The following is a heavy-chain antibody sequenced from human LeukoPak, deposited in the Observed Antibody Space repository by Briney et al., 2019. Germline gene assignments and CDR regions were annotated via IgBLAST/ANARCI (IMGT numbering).Heavy chain of an antibody. CDR3: VMDPINIDTFDY. Sequence: PGGSLRLSCAASGFTFTSYTMSWVRQAPGKGLEWVSGINVGSATTYYADSVKGRLTISRDNSKNTLYLQMNSLRVEDTALYFCVMDPINIDTFDYWGQGTLVTASS. D-gene: IGHD5-18*01. J-gene: IGHJ4*02. CDR1: GFTFTSYT. V-gene: IGHV3-23*01. CDR2: INVGSATT.